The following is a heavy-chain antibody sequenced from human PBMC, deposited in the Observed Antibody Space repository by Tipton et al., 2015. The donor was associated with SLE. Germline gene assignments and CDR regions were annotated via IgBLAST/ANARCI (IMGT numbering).Heavy chain of an antibody. J-gene: IGHJ4*02. D-gene: IGHD6-19*01. Sequence: QLVQSGAEVKQSGSSVKVSCKASGGNFNTFAFSWVRQAPGQGLEWIGGVIPMHRSPLYTQKLQGRLTITTDHSTATAYMELNSLTSDDTARYYCATSSFSAATSRWYFLEYWGQGTLVTVSS. CDR3: ATSSFSAATSRWYFLEY. V-gene: IGHV1-69*05. CDR1: GGNFNTFA. CDR2: VIPMHRSP.